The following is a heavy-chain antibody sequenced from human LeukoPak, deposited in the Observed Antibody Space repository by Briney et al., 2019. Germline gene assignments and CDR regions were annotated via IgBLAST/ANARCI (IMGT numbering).Heavy chain of an antibody. CDR3: ARGGLMASHSGLDV. V-gene: IGHV3-74*01. J-gene: IGHJ6*02. CDR2: INSDGSST. Sequence: GGSLRLSCAASASTFSNYWMYWVRQAPGKGLVWVSRINSDGSSTIYADSVKGRFTISRDNAKNTLYLQMNSLRAEDTAVYYCARGGLMASHSGLDVWGQGTTVTVSS. D-gene: IGHD3-16*01. CDR1: ASTFSNYW.